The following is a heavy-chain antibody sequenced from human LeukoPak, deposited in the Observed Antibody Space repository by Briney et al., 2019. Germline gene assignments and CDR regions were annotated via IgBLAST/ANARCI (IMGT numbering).Heavy chain of an antibody. V-gene: IGHV3-7*01. CDR1: GFPFNVQT. CDR2: MKQDGSEI. CDR3: ARGGATRGRFEN. Sequence: GGSLRLSCAASGFPFNVQTMSWVHQAPGKRLDWVASMKQDGSEIYYVDSVKGRFTISRDNPKNSLYLQMNSLRAEDTAVYYCARGGATRGRFENWGQGTLVTVSS. D-gene: IGHD1-26*01. J-gene: IGHJ4*02.